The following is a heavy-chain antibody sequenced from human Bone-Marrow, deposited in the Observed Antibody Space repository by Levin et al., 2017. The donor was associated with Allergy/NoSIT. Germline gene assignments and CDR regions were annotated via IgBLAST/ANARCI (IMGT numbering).Heavy chain of an antibody. V-gene: IGHV2-70*11. CDR3: ARVSYTSGPLGAFDH. J-gene: IGHJ4*02. CDR1: GFSLSTVGMC. CDR2: INWDDDK. Sequence: SGPTLVKPTQTLTLTCTFSGFSLSTVGMCVTWIRQPPGKALEWLGRINWDDDKYYRTSLKTRLTISKDTSRNQVVLRMTDMAPVDTATYYCARVSYTSGPLGAFDHWGQGTLVTVSS. D-gene: IGHD6-19*01.